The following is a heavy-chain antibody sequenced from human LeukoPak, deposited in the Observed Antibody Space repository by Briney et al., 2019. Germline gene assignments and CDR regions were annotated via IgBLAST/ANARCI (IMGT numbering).Heavy chain of an antibody. CDR1: GGSLTDYY. CDR3: AREDWYFDL. CDR2: INHSGST. V-gene: IGHV4-34*01. J-gene: IGHJ2*01. Sequence: SETLSLTCAVYGGSLTDYYWAWIRQPPGKGLEWIGEINHSGSTNYSPSHKSRVTISLDTSKNQFFLKLNSVTAADTAVYYCAREDWYFDLWGRGTLVTVSS.